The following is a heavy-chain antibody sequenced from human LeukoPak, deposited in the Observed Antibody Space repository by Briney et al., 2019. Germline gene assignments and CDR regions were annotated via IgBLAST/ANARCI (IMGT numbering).Heavy chain of an antibody. J-gene: IGHJ4*02. CDR2: INHSGST. D-gene: IGHD1-26*01. CDR1: GGSFSGYY. CDR3: ARGRVVGATFDY. V-gene: IGHV4-34*01. Sequence: SETLSLTCAVYGGSFSGYYWSWIRQPPGKGLERIGEINHSGSTNYNPSLKSRVTISVDTSKNQFSLKLSSVTAADTAVYYCARGRVVGATFDYWGQGTLVTVSS.